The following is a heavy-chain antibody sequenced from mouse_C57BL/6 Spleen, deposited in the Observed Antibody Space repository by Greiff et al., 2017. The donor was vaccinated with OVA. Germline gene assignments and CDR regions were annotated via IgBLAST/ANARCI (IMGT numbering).Heavy chain of an antibody. CDR3: ARGIYGSGFDY. D-gene: IGHD1-1*01. V-gene: IGHV1-50*01. J-gene: IGHJ2*01. Sequence: VQLQQPGAELVKPGASVKLSCKASGYTFTSYWMQWVKQRPGQGLEWIGEIDPSDSYTNYNQKFKGKATLTVDTSSSTAYMQLSSLTSEDSAVYYCARGIYGSGFDYWGQGTTLTVSS. CDR1: GYTFTSYW. CDR2: IDPSDSYT.